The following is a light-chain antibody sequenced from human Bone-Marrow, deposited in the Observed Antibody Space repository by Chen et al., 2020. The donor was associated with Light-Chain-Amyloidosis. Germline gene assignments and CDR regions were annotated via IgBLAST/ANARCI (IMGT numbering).Light chain of an antibody. V-gene: IGLV3-25*03. CDR3: QSADSSGTYEVI. CDR2: RDT. Sequence: SYELTQPPSVSVSPGQTARVNCSGEALPTKYAYWYQQKPGQAPVLVIHRDTERPSGISERFSGSSSGTTATLTISGVQAEDEADYHCQSADSSGTYEVIFGGGTKLTVL. CDR1: ALPTKY. J-gene: IGLJ2*01.